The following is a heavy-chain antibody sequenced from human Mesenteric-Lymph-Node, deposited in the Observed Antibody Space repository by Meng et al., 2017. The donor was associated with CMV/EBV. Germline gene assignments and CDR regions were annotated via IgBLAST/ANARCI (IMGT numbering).Heavy chain of an antibody. V-gene: IGHV3-48*03. J-gene: IGHJ4*02. Sequence: GESLKISCAASGFTFNTYEMNWVRQAPGKGLEWVSYISSGGSIHYADSVRGRFTVSRDNAKKLLYLQMNSLRAEDTAVYYCAREPGGSITMIIEDYWGQGTLVTVSS. D-gene: IGHD3-22*01. CDR3: AREPGGSITMIIEDY. CDR2: ISSGGSI. CDR1: GFTFNTYE.